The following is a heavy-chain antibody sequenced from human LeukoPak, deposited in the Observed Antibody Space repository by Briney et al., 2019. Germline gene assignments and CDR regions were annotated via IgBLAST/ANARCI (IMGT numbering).Heavy chain of an antibody. CDR3: ARDLTGGSSWYQYYFDY. Sequence: SETLSLTCTVSGYSISSGYYWGWIRQPPGKGLEWIGSIYHSGSTYYNPSLKSRVTISVDTSKNQFSLKLSSVTAPDTAVYYCARDLTGGSSWYQYYFDYWGQGTLVPSPQ. D-gene: IGHD6-13*01. CDR2: IYHSGST. CDR1: GYSISSGYY. J-gene: IGHJ4*02. V-gene: IGHV4-38-2*02.